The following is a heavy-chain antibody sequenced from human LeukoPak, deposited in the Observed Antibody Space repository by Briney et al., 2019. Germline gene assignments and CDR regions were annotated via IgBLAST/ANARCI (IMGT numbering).Heavy chain of an antibody. CDR1: GFTFSSYA. D-gene: IGHD3-22*01. CDR3: AKAQFEYYDSSGYPSYYYYGMDV. V-gene: IGHV3-23*01. Sequence: PGGTLRLSCAASGFTFSSYAMSWVRQAPGKGLEWVSAISGSGGSTYYAASVKGRFTISRDNSKTTLYLQMNSLRAEDTAVYYCAKAQFEYYDSSGYPSYYYYGMDVWGQGTTVTVSS. J-gene: IGHJ6*02. CDR2: ISGSGGST.